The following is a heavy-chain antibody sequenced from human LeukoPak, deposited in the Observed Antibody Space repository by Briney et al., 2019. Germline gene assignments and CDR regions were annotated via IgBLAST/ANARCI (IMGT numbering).Heavy chain of an antibody. J-gene: IGHJ4*02. CDR1: GGSISSYY. D-gene: IGHD1-14*01. V-gene: IGHV4-4*09. CDR2: IYNSGST. CDR3: ARANRYAGGDRHFDY. Sequence: PSETLSLTCTVSGGSISSYYWSWIRQPPGKGLEWIGYIYNSGSTNYNLSLKSRVTISLDTSKNQFSLKLSSVTAADTAVYFCARANRYAGGDRHFDYWGQGTLVTVSS.